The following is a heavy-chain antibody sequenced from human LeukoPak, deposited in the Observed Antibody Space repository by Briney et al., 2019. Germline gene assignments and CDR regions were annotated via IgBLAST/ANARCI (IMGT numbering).Heavy chain of an antibody. J-gene: IGHJ4*02. V-gene: IGHV3-74*01. CDR2: INSDGSST. CDR1: GFTFSSYS. D-gene: IGHD6-13*01. Sequence: GGSLRLSCAASGFTFSSYSMNWVRQAPGKGLVWVSRINSDGSSTSYADSVKGRFTISRDNAKNTLYLQMNSLRAEDTAVYYCAREYSSSWYFDYWGQGTLVTVSS. CDR3: AREYSSSWYFDY.